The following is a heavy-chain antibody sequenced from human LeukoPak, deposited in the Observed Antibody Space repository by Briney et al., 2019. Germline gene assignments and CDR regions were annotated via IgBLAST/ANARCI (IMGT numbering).Heavy chain of an antibody. CDR2: ISAYNGNT. CDR3: ARSLLYYDSSGYQIDY. Sequence: ASVKVSCKASGYTFTSYGIIWVRQAPGQGLEWMGWISAYNGNTNYAQKLQGRVTMTTDTSTSTAYMELRSLRSDDTAVYYCARSLLYYDSSGYQIDYWGQGTLVTVSS. J-gene: IGHJ4*02. V-gene: IGHV1-18*01. CDR1: GYTFTSYG. D-gene: IGHD3-22*01.